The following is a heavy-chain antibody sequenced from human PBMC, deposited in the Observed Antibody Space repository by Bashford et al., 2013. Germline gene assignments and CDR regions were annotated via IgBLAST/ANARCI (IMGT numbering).Heavy chain of an antibody. V-gene: IGHV1-18*01. J-gene: IGHJ4*02. Sequence: IVWVRQAPGQGLEWMGWINPNRGDTNYAQKFQGRVTMTTDTSTSTAYMELRSLRSDDTAVYYCARGIQAVVASAITNFDVWGQGTLVTVSS. CDR3: ARGIQAVVASAITNFDV. D-gene: IGHD2-21*01. CDR2: INPNRGDT.